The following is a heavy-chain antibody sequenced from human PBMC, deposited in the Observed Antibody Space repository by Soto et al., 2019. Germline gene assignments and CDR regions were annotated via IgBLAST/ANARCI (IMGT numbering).Heavy chain of an antibody. CDR3: ARSPQPQYGGGDESSYYFDY. V-gene: IGHV3-7*01. CDR1: GFTFSSYW. J-gene: IGHJ4*02. D-gene: IGHD6-6*01. Sequence: GGSLRLSCAASGFTFSSYWMSWVRQAPGKGLEWVANIKQDGSEKYYVDSVKGRFTISRDNAKNSLYLQMNSLRAEDTAVYYCARSPQPQYGGGDESSYYFDYWGQGTLVTVSS. CDR2: IKQDGSEK.